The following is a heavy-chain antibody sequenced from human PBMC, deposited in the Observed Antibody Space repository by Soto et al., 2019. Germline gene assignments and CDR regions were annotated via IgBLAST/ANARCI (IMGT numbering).Heavy chain of an antibody. CDR2: ISRSGSTI. J-gene: IGHJ2*01. D-gene: IGHD2-15*01. Sequence: GGSLRLSCAASGLTFSSYEMNWVRQAPGRGLEWVSYISRSGSTIYYADSVKGRVTISRDNAKNSLYLQMNSLRAEDTAVYYCARDGRIRRPDWYFDLWGRGTLVTVSS. CDR3: ARDGRIRRPDWYFDL. V-gene: IGHV3-48*03. CDR1: GLTFSSYE.